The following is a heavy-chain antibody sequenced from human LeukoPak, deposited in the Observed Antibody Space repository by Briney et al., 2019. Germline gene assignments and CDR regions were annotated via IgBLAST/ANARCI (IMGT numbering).Heavy chain of an antibody. CDR3: AREWGSGSYYAYYYYGMDV. V-gene: IGHV1-69*13. Sequence: SLKVSCKASGGTFSSYAISWVRQAPGQGLEWIGGISLIFGTPNHAQKFQGRVTITSDESTSTDYMELSSLRSEDTAVYYCAREWGSGSYYAYYYYGMDVWGQGTTVTVSS. J-gene: IGHJ6*02. CDR1: GGTFSSYA. CDR2: ISLIFGTP. D-gene: IGHD3-10*01.